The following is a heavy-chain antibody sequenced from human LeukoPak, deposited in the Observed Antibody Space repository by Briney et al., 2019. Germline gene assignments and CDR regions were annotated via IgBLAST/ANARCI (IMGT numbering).Heavy chain of an antibody. CDR2: INPNSGGT. D-gene: IGHD5-24*01. CDR3: ARDPSPSQRLEGFDP. V-gene: IGHV1-2*04. CDR1: GYTLTGYY. J-gene: IGHJ5*02. Sequence: ASVKVSCKASGYTLTGYYMHWVRQAPGQGLEWMGWINPNSGGTNYAQKFQGWVTMTRDTSISTAYMELSRLRSDDTAVYYCARDPSPSQRLEGFDPWGQGTLVTVSS.